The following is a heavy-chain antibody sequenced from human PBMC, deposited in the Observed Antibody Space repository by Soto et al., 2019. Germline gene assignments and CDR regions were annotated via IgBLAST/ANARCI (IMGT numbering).Heavy chain of an antibody. CDR2: IRSKAHNYAT. Sequence: EVQLVESGGGLVQPGGSLKLSCAASGFTFSDSAMHWVRQASGKGLEWLGRIRSKAHNYATAHTAAVKGRFTVSRDDSMNTAYLQMNRLKTDDTAVYYCARHITGDTTDYYYGMRIWGQGTTVTVSS. CDR3: ARHITGDTTDYYYGMRI. J-gene: IGHJ6*02. V-gene: IGHV3-73*02. D-gene: IGHD1-26*01. CDR1: GFTFSDSA.